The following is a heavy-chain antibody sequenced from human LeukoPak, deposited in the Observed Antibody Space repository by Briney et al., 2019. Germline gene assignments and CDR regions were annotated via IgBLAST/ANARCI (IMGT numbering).Heavy chain of an antibody. CDR3: ARGTEMTSFTGYYSFDY. V-gene: IGHV4-4*07. CDR2: IYTGTT. J-gene: IGHJ4*02. Sequence: SETLSLTCTVSGGSISTFFWTWLRQSAGKGLEWIGRIYTGTTYYNPSLESRTTISVDTSNNRFSLKLTSLTAADTAVYYCARGTEMTSFTGYYSFDYWGRGSLVTVSS. D-gene: IGHD3-9*01. CDR1: GGSISTFF.